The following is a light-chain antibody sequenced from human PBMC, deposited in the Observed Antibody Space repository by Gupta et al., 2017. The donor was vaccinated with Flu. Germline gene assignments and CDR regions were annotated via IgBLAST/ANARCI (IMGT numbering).Light chain of an antibody. J-gene: IGKJ1*01. CDR2: EAS. CDR3: QQSDSNPPT. CDR1: QSIRKY. V-gene: IGKV1-39*01. Sequence: PSSLSASVGDRVTITCRASQSIRKYLDWYQQKPGKAPKLLIYEASSLQTGVPSRFSGSGSEADFTLTISSLQPEDFASYYCQQSDSNPPTFGQGTKVEIK.